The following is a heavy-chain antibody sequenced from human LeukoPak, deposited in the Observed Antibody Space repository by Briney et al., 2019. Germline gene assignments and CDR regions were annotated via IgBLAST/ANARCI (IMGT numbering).Heavy chain of an antibody. Sequence: SETLSLTCTVSGGSASSGIYFWSWLRQPPGKGLEWIGNIYYSGSTYYNPSLKSRVTISVDTSENQFSLKLSSVTAADTAVYYCARYVVYGSGKYYFDYWGQGTLVTVSS. V-gene: IGHV4-61*01. CDR1: GGSASSGIYF. CDR3: ARYVVYGSGKYYFDY. D-gene: IGHD3-10*01. J-gene: IGHJ4*02. CDR2: IYYSGST.